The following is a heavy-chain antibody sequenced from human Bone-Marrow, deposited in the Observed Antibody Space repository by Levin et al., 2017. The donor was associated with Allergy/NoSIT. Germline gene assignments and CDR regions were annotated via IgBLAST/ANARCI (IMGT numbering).Heavy chain of an antibody. Sequence: QPGGSLRLSCAASGFTFSSYGMHWVRQAPGKGLEWVAVISYDGSNKYYADSVKGRFTISRDNSKNTLYLQMNSLRAEDTAVYYCANLGGNAPVGYWGQGTLVTVSS. D-gene: IGHD4-23*01. V-gene: IGHV3-30*18. CDR3: ANLGGNAPVGY. CDR1: GFTFSSYG. CDR2: ISYDGSNK. J-gene: IGHJ4*02.